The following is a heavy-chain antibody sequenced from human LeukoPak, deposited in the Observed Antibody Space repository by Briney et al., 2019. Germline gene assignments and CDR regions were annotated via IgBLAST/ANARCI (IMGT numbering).Heavy chain of an antibody. Sequence: PGRSLRLSCAASGFTFGSYGMHWVRQAPGKGLEWVAVISYDGSNKYYADSVKGRFTISRDNSKNTLYLQMNSLRAEDTAVYYCAKDLNYYDSSGPLDYWGQGTLVTVSS. J-gene: IGHJ4*02. CDR3: AKDLNYYDSSGPLDY. CDR1: GFTFGSYG. CDR2: ISYDGSNK. D-gene: IGHD3-22*01. V-gene: IGHV3-30*18.